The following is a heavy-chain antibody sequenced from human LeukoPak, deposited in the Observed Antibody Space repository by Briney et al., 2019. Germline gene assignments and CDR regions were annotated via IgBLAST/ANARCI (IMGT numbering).Heavy chain of an antibody. V-gene: IGHV1-2*04. J-gene: IGHJ4*02. CDR3: ARGAATYYDFWSGYSLSSDY. Sequence: ASVKVSCKASGYIFTGYYLHWLRQAPGQGLEWMGWINPNSGGTNYAQKFQGWVTMTRDTSISTAYMELSRLRSDDTAVYYCARGAATYYDFWSGYSLSSDYWGQGTLVTVSS. CDR1: GYIFTGYY. D-gene: IGHD3-3*01. CDR2: INPNSGGT.